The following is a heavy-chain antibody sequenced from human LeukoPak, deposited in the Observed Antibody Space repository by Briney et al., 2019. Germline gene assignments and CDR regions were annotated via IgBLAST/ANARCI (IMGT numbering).Heavy chain of an antibody. CDR3: ARDPVAVMEDHH. J-gene: IGHJ1*01. V-gene: IGHV3-53*01. Sequence: GGSLRLSCAASGFTFSSYAMSWVRQPPGKGLEWVSLIYSSGRTYHADSVKGRFIISRDNSKTTLYLQMNSLRAEDTAAYYCARDPVAVMEDHHWGQGTLVTVSS. CDR1: GFTFSSYA. D-gene: IGHD2-21*01. CDR2: IYSSGRT.